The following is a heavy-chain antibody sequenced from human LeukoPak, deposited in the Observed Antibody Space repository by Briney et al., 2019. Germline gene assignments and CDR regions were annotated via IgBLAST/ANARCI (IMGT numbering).Heavy chain of an antibody. V-gene: IGHV3-48*01. CDR1: GFIFSNYW. J-gene: IGHJ4*02. Sequence: PGGSLRLSCAASGFIFSNYWMSWVRQAPGKGLEWVSYISSSSSTIYYADSVKGRFTISRDNAKNSLYLQMNSLRAEDTAVYYCARPHSSYRVGGFFDYWGQGTLVTVSS. CDR3: ARPHSSYRVGGFFDY. CDR2: ISSSSSTI. D-gene: IGHD6-6*01.